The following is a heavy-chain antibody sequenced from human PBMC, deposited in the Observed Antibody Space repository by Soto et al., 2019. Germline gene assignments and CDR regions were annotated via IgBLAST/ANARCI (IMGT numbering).Heavy chain of an antibody. J-gene: IGHJ6*03. V-gene: IGHV1-8*01. D-gene: IGHD6-6*01. Sequence: QVQLVQSGAEVKKPGASVKVSCKASGYTFTSYDINWVRQATGQGLEWMGWMNPNSGNTGYAQKFQGRVTMTRNTSISTAYMELSSLRYEDTAVYYCARGQLLYKLLVIAARPGNFGPAYGNMDVWGKGTTVTVSS. CDR2: MNPNSGNT. CDR3: ARGQLLYKLLVIAARPGNFGPAYGNMDV. CDR1: GYTFTSYD.